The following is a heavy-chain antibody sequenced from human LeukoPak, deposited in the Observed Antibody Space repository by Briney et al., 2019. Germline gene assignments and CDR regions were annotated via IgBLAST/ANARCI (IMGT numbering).Heavy chain of an antibody. J-gene: IGHJ4*02. Sequence: PGGSLRLSCAVSGFTFSDYYMSWIRQAPGKGLEWVSYISSSGSTTYYADSVKGRFTISRDNAKNSLYLQMNSLRAEDTAVYYCARDQGGSYDPDFDYWGQGTLVTVSS. CDR3: ARDQGGSYDPDFDY. CDR2: ISSSGSTT. D-gene: IGHD1-26*01. V-gene: IGHV3-11*04. CDR1: GFTFSDYY.